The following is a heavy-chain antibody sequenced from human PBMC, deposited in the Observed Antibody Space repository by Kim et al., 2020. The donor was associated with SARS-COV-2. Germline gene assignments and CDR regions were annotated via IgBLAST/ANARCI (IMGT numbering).Heavy chain of an antibody. Sequence: DPVTGRITISRDTSKTTLYLQMNSLRAEDTAVYYCAKVHNYYDSSYFDYWGQGTLVTVSS. V-gene: IGHV3-23*03. CDR3: AKVHNYYDSSYFDY. D-gene: IGHD3-22*01. J-gene: IGHJ4*02.